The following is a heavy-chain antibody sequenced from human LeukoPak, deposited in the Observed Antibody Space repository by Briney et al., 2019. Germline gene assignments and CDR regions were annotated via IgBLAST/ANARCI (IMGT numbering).Heavy chain of an antibody. CDR1: GGSIGNYY. Sequence: PSETLSLTCTVSGGSIGNYYWSWIRQPPGKGLEWIGEINHSGSTNYNPSLKSRVTISVDTSKNQFSLKLSSVTAADTAVYYCARGRAAAAGYYFDYWGQGTLVTVSS. D-gene: IGHD6-13*01. CDR2: INHSGST. V-gene: IGHV4-34*01. CDR3: ARGRAAAAGYYFDY. J-gene: IGHJ4*02.